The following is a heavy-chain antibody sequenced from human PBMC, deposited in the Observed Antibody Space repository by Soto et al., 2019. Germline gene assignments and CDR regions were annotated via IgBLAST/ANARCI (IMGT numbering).Heavy chain of an antibody. CDR1: GFTFSSYS. CDR3: ARAGDNYYYYYMDV. V-gene: IGHV3-48*01. Sequence: GSLRLSCAASGFTFSSYSRNWVRQAPGKGLEWVSYISSSSSTIYYADSVKGRFTISRDNAKNSLYLQMNSLRAEDTAVYYCARAGDNYYYYYMDVWGKGTTVTVSS. D-gene: IGHD3-16*01. J-gene: IGHJ6*03. CDR2: ISSSSSTI.